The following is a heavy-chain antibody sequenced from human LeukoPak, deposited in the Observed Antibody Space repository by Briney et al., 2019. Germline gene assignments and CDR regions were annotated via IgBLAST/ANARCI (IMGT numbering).Heavy chain of an antibody. CDR1: GGSFSGYY. Sequence: TASETLSLTCAVYGGSFSGYYWSWIRQPPGKGLEWIGEINHSGSTNYNPSLKSRVTISVDTSKNQFSLKLSPVTAADTAVYYCARGRSVWGQGTLVTVSS. CDR3: ARGRSV. V-gene: IGHV4-34*01. CDR2: INHSGST. J-gene: IGHJ4*02.